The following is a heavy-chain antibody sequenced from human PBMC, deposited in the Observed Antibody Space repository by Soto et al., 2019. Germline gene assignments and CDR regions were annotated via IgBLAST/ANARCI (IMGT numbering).Heavy chain of an antibody. CDR1: GYTFTSYG. V-gene: IGHV1-18*01. CDR3: ARSAYYYDSSGSLLY. Sequence: ASVKVSCKASGYTFTSYGISWVRQAPGQGLEWMGWISAYNGNTNYAQKLQGRVTMTTDTSTSTAYMELRSLRSDDTAVYYCARSAYYYDSSGSLLYWGQGTLVTGSS. J-gene: IGHJ4*02. CDR2: ISAYNGNT. D-gene: IGHD3-22*01.